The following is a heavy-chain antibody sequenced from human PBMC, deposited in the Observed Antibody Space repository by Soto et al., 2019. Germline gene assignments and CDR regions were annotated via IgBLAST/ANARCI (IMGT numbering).Heavy chain of an antibody. V-gene: IGHV3-53*01. Sequence: PGGSLRLSCAASGFTVRSNYMSWVRQAPGKGLGWVSVIYSGGSTYYADSVKGRFTISRDNSENTVYLQMNSLRAEDTAVYYCARDVRVTAGYYYYDMDVWGQGTTVTVSS. CDR1: GFTVRSNY. J-gene: IGHJ6*02. D-gene: IGHD2-21*02. CDR2: IYSGGST. CDR3: ARDVRVTAGYYYYDMDV.